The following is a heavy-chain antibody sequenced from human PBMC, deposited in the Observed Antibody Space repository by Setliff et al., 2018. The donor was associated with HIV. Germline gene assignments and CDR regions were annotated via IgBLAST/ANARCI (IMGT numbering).Heavy chain of an antibody. Sequence: ASVKVSCKASGYTFTNYYMHWVRQAPGKGLEWMGIINPTSGSTTFAQNFQGRVTMTRDTSTSTVYMELSSLRSEDTAMFYCARDVGGATNENYFYYWGHGTLVTVSS. CDR3: ARDVGGATNENYFYY. J-gene: IGHJ4*01. V-gene: IGHV1-46*01. CDR2: INPTSGST. CDR1: GYTFTNYY. D-gene: IGHD1-26*01.